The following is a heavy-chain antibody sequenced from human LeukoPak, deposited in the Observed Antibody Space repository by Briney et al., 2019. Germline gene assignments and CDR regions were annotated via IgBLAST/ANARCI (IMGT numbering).Heavy chain of an antibody. CDR3: AGDPLWYCSGGSCYGGYMDV. D-gene: IGHD2-15*01. J-gene: IGHJ6*03. V-gene: IGHV1-46*01. Sequence: ASVKVSCKASGYTFTSYYMHWVRQAPGQGLEWMGIINPSGGSTSYAQKFQGRVTMTRDMSTSTVYMELSSLRSEDTAVYYCAGDPLWYCSGGSCYGGYMDVWGKGTTVTVSS. CDR2: INPSGGST. CDR1: GYTFTSYY.